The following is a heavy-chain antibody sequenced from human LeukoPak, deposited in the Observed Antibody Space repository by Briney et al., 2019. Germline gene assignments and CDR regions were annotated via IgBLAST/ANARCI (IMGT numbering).Heavy chain of an antibody. J-gene: IGHJ4*02. Sequence: ASVKVSCKASGYTFTDYYMHWVRQAPGQGLEWLGRINPDSGGTRFAQKFQGRVTMTRDTSISTAYMELSRLRSDDTAVYYCARKKTGTSNFDYWGQGALVTVSS. D-gene: IGHD1-1*01. V-gene: IGHV1-2*06. CDR1: GYTFTDYY. CDR3: ARKKTGTSNFDY. CDR2: INPDSGGT.